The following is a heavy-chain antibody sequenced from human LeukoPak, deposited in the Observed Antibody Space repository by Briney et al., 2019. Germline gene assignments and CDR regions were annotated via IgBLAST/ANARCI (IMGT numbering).Heavy chain of an antibody. V-gene: IGHV4-4*07. CDR3: ARGGEWSYDY. Sequence: PSETLSLTCTVSDDSINDYYWSWIRQPAGKGLEWTGRIYTTGSTNYNPSLKSRVTMSIDMSKNQFSLNLSSVTAADTAVYYCARGGEWSYDYWGQGTLVTVSS. J-gene: IGHJ4*02. CDR1: DDSINDYY. CDR2: IYTTGST. D-gene: IGHD3-3*01.